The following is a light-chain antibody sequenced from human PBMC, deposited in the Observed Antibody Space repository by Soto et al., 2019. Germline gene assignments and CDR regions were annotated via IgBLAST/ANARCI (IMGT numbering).Light chain of an antibody. CDR2: SNN. J-gene: IGLJ1*01. CDR3: QSYDSSLSGAYV. V-gene: IGLV1-40*01. Sequence: QSVLTQPPSVSGAPGQRVTISCTGSSSNIGAGYDVHWYQRLPGTAPKVLIYSNNNRPSGVPDRFSGSKSGTSASLAITGLPAEDEADYSCQSYDSSLSGAYVFGTGTKVTVL. CDR1: SSNIGAGYD.